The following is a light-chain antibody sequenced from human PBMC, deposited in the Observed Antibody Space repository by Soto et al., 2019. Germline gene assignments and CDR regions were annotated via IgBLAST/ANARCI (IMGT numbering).Light chain of an antibody. CDR2: GVS. Sequence: EIVMTQSPATLSVSPGERATLSCRASQSVSSNLAWYQQKPGQAPRLLMYGVSTRATGVPPRFNGSGSGTEFALTISSLQSEDFAVYYCQPYNAWPPRYTFGQGTKLEIK. CDR3: QPYNAWPPRYT. J-gene: IGKJ2*01. CDR1: QSVSSN. V-gene: IGKV3-15*01.